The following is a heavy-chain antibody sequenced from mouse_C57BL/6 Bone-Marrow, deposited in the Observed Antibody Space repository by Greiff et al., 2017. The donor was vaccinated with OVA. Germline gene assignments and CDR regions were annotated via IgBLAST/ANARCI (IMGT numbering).Heavy chain of an antibody. CDR3: TREPPYYYGSSWYFDV. J-gene: IGHJ1*03. V-gene: IGHV5-9-1*02. CDR2: ISSGGDYI. CDR1: GFTFSSYA. Sequence: EVMLVESGEGLVKPGGSLKLSCAASGFTFSSYAMSWVRQTPEKRLAWVAYISSGGDYIYYADTVKGRFTISRDNARNTLYLQMSSLKSEDTAMYYCTREPPYYYGSSWYFDVWGTGTTVTVSS. D-gene: IGHD1-1*01.